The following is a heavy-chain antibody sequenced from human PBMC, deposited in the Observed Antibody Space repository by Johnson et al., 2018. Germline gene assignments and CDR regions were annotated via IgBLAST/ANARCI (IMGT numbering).Heavy chain of an antibody. D-gene: IGHD6-25*01. CDR1: GFTFHEYA. Sequence: VQLVQSGGGLVQPGRSXRLSCEASGFTFHEYAMHWVRQTPGKGLEWVSGVSWDSTSRGYGDSVKGRFNISRDNAKNSLYLQINSLRPEDTAVYYCVKDFVAGSSGFYYGMDVWGQGTTVTVSS. J-gene: IGHJ6*02. CDR2: VSWDSTSR. V-gene: IGHV3-9*01. CDR3: VKDFVAGSSGFYYGMDV.